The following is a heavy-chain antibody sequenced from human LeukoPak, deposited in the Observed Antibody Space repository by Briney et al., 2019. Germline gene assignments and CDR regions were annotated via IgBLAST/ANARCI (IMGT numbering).Heavy chain of an antibody. CDR3: ARDGGMAVAGTDNWFDP. D-gene: IGHD6-19*01. J-gene: IGHJ5*02. CDR1: GGTFSSYA. V-gene: IGHV1-69*05. Sequence: ASVKVSCKASGGTFSSYAISWVRQAPGQGLEWMGGIIPIFGTANYAQKFQGRVTITTDESTSTAYMELSSLGSEDTAVYYCARDGGMAVAGTDNWFDPWGQGTLVTVSS. CDR2: IIPIFGTA.